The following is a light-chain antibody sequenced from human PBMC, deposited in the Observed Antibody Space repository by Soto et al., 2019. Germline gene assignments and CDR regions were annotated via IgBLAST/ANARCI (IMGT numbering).Light chain of an antibody. Sequence: DIQMTQSPSSLSASVGDRVTITCRASQGISNYLAWYQQIPGKVPKLLISAASTLQSGVPSRFSGSGSGTDFTLTISSLQPEDVATYCCQTYTNVPAFGGGTKVEIK. CDR3: QTYTNVPA. CDR2: AAS. CDR1: QGISNY. J-gene: IGKJ4*01. V-gene: IGKV1-27*01.